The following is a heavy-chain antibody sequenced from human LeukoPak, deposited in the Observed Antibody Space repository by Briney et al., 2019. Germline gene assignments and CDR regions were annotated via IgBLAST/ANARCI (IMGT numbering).Heavy chain of an antibody. J-gene: IGHJ4*02. Sequence: GGSLRLSCAASGFTFSNYGVHWVRQAPGKGLEWVAVIWYDGSNKYYADSVKGRFTISRDNSKNTLYLQMNSLRAEDTAVYYCARVNCSSTSCYEDYWGQGTLVTVSS. D-gene: IGHD2-2*01. CDR2: IWYDGSNK. V-gene: IGHV3-33*01. CDR3: ARVNCSSTSCYEDY. CDR1: GFTFSNYG.